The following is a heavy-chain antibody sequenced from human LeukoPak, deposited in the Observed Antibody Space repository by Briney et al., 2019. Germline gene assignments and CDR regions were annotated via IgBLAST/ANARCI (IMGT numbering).Heavy chain of an antibody. Sequence: ASVKVSCKASGYTFTSYGISWVRQAPGQGLEWMGWISAYNGNTNYAQKLQGRVTMTTDTSTSTAYMELRSLRSDDTAVYYCARVPPGLTYYYDSSGYCSLDYWGQGTLVTVSS. CDR3: ARVPPGLTYYYDSSGYCSLDY. CDR2: ISAYNGNT. V-gene: IGHV1-18*01. CDR1: GYTFTSYG. J-gene: IGHJ4*02. D-gene: IGHD3-22*01.